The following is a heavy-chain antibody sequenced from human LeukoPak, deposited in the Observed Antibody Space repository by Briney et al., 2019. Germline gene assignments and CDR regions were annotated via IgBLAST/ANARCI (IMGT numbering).Heavy chain of an antibody. Sequence: ASVKVSCKASGYTFTGYFMHWVRQAPGQGLEWMGWINPNSGGTNCAQKFQGRVTMTRDTSISTAYMELSRLRSDDTAVYYCAGLRIAVAGKYYFDYWGQGTLVTVSS. V-gene: IGHV1-2*02. CDR3: AGLRIAVAGKYYFDY. CDR2: INPNSGGT. J-gene: IGHJ4*02. CDR1: GYTFTGYF. D-gene: IGHD6-19*01.